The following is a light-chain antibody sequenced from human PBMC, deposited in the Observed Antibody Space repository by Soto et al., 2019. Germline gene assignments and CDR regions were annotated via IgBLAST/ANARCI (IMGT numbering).Light chain of an antibody. J-gene: IGKJ4*01. CDR3: QQFYRIWLT. CDR1: RNINNF. Sequence: DIPMTQSPSALSASLGDRVTITCRESRNINNFLNWYQQKPVKVSKPLISAASILLSGVPSSFSGTGSQTDFTRSINSQETEGFATYYWQQFYRIWLTLGKGTGVDIK. CDR2: AAS. V-gene: IGKV1-39*01.